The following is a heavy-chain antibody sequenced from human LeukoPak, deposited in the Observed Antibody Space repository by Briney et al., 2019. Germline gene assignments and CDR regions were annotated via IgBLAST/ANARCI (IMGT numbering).Heavy chain of an antibody. CDR2: IKQDGSEK. CDR1: GFTFSSYA. V-gene: IGHV3-7*01. CDR3: ARYNWNYVMVDY. D-gene: IGHD1-7*01. Sequence: GGSLRLSCAASGFTFSSYAMSWVRQAPGKGLEWVANIKQDGSEKYYVDSVKGRFTISRDNAKNSLYLQMNSLRAEDTAVYYCARYNWNYVMVDYWGQGTLVTVSS. J-gene: IGHJ4*02.